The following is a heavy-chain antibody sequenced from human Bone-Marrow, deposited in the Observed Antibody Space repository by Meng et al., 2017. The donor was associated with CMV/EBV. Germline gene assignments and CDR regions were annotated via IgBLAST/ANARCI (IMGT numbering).Heavy chain of an antibody. CDR3: ARDLYSADIVVVPAAMPRPVDY. CDR1: GYTFTGYY. CDR2: INPNSGGT. D-gene: IGHD2-2*01. Sequence: ASVKVSCKASGYTFTGYYMHWVRQAPGQGLEWMGWINPNSGGTNYAQKFQGRVTMTRDTSISTAYMELSRLRSEDTAVYYCARDLYSADIVVVPAAMPRPVDYWGQGTLVTVSS. V-gene: IGHV1-2*02. J-gene: IGHJ4*02.